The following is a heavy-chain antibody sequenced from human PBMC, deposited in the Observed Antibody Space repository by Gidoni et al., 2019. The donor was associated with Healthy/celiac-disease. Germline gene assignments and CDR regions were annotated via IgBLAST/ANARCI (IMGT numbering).Heavy chain of an antibody. V-gene: IGHV4-39*01. CDR3: ASGYCSSTSCSGFGY. CDR1: GVSISSSSYY. CDR2: IYYSGST. J-gene: IGHJ4*02. Sequence: QLQLQESGPGLVKPSETLSLTCTVSGVSISSSSYYWGWIRQPPGKGLEWIGSIYYSGSTYYNPSLKSRVTISVDTSKNQFSLKLSSVNAADTAVYYCASGYCSSTSCSGFGYWGQGTLVTVSS. D-gene: IGHD2-2*01.